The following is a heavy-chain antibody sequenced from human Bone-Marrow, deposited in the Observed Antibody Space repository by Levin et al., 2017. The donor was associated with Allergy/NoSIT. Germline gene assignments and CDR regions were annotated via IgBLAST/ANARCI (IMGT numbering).Heavy chain of an antibody. CDR1: GFTFSNAW. CDR3: TTDVGAGTTDWFDP. Sequence: GGSLRLSCAASGFTFSNAWMSWVRQAPGKGLEWVGRIKSKTDGGTTDYAAPVKGRFTISRDDSKNTLYLQMNSLKTEDTAVYYCTTDVGAGTTDWFDPWGQGTLVTVSS. D-gene: IGHD1-7*01. J-gene: IGHJ5*02. V-gene: IGHV3-15*01. CDR2: IKSKTDGGTT.